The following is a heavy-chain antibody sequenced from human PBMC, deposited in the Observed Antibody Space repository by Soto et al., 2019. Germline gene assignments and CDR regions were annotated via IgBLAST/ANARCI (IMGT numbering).Heavy chain of an antibody. CDR2: ISWDGGST. CDR3: AKVRGGYYYYGMDV. CDR1: GFTFDDYA. V-gene: IGHV3-43D*04. J-gene: IGHJ6*02. D-gene: IGHD3-10*01. Sequence: EVQLVESGGVVVQPGGSLRLSCAASGFTFDDYAMHWVRQAPGKGLEWVSLISWDGGSTYYADSVKGRFTISRDNSKNSLYLQMNSLRAEDTALYYCAKVRGGYYYYGMDVWGQGTTVTVSS.